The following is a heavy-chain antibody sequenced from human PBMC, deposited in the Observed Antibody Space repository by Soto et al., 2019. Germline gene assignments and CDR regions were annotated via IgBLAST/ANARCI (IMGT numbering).Heavy chain of an antibody. D-gene: IGHD2-8*01. CDR2: ISYDGSNK. CDR3: ARGDTGYCTNGVCYFSLDYYYYYGMDV. J-gene: IGHJ6*02. Sequence: QVQLVESGGGVVQPGRSLRLSCAASGFTFSSYAMHWVRQAPGKGLEWVAVISYDGSNKYYADSVKGRFTISRDNSKNTLYLQMNSLRAEDTAVYYCARGDTGYCTNGVCYFSLDYYYYYGMDVWGQGTTVTVSS. V-gene: IGHV3-30-3*01. CDR1: GFTFSSYA.